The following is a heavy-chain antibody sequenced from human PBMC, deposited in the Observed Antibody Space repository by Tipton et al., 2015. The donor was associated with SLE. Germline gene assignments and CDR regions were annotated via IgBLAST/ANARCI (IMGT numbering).Heavy chain of an antibody. J-gene: IGHJ4*02. CDR1: GFLFSTYA. D-gene: IGHD7-27*01. CDR3: ARGVRTGAGVYFDY. CDR2: ISNDGGTT. Sequence: SLRLSCAASGFLFSTYAIHWVRQAPGKGLEWVAVISNDGGTTFYADSVRGRFTISRDNSKNTVYLQMNSLRAEDTAVFYCARGVRTGAGVYFDYWGQGTLVAVSS. V-gene: IGHV3-30*04.